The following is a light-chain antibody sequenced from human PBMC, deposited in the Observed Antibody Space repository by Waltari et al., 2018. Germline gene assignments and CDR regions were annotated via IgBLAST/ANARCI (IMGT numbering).Light chain of an antibody. CDR3: QHYNSLPLT. CDR1: QDIRSY. CDR2: HVD. Sequence: DIQMTQSPSSLSASVGDRVAISCRASQDIRSYLNWYQQKPGKPPKLLIYHVDHLESGVPSRFSGSGSGTEFTLIISSLQSEDSATYYCQHYNSLPLTFGGGTKVGIK. J-gene: IGKJ4*01. V-gene: IGKV1-39*01.